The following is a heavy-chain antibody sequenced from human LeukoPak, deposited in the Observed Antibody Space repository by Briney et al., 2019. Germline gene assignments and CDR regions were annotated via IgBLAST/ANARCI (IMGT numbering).Heavy chain of an antibody. D-gene: IGHD3-9*01. Sequence: SETLSLTCAVYGGSFSGYYWSWIRQPPGKGLEWIGEINHSGSTNYNPSLKSRVTISVDTSKNQFSLKLSSVTAADTAVYYCARGHIYDILTGYNYWGQGTLVTVSS. CDR1: GGSFSGYY. J-gene: IGHJ4*02. CDR3: ARGHIYDILTGYNY. V-gene: IGHV4-34*01. CDR2: INHSGST.